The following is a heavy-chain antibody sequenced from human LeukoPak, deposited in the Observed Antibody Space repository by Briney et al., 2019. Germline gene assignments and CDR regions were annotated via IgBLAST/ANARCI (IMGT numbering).Heavy chain of an antibody. Sequence: SETLSLTCSVSGGSISDHYWTWIRKPPGKDLEWFGNIYYSGSTNYNPSLRSRVTISLDTSTTQFSLKVTSVTAADTAVYYCARVGTVRYWYFDLWGRGTLVTVSS. J-gene: IGHJ2*01. CDR3: ARVGTVRYWYFDL. D-gene: IGHD4-17*01. V-gene: IGHV4-59*11. CDR1: GGSISDHY. CDR2: IYYSGST.